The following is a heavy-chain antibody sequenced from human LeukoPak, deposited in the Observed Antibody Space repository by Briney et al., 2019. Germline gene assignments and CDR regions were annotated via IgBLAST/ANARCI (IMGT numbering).Heavy chain of an antibody. CDR2: IYYSGST. D-gene: IGHD2-15*01. CDR1: GGSISSGGYY. J-gene: IGHJ4*02. V-gene: IGHV4-31*03. CDR3: ARDPSRLRITL. Sequence: PAETLSLTCTVSGGSISSGGYYWSWIRQHPGKGLEWIGYIYYSGSTYYNPSLKSRVTISVDTSKNQFSLKLSSVTAADTAVYYCARDPSRLRITLWGQGTLVTVSS.